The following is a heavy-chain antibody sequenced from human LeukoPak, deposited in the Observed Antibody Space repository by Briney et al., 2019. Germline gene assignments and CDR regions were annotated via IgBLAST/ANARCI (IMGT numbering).Heavy chain of an antibody. D-gene: IGHD2-2*01. Sequence: ASVKVSCKASGYTLTGYYMHWVRQAPGQGLEWMGWINPNSDDTNYAQKFQGRVTMTRDTSISTAYMELSRLRSDDTAVYYCASGDQHHQLPYWGQGTLVTVSS. CDR1: GYTLTGYY. J-gene: IGHJ4*02. CDR2: INPNSDDT. CDR3: ASGDQHHQLPY. V-gene: IGHV1-2*02.